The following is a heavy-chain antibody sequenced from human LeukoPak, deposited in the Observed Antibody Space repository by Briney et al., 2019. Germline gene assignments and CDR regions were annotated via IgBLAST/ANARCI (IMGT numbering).Heavy chain of an antibody. CDR2: INSDGSST. CDR3: ARDGAAYDY. CDR1: GFTFRTYC. D-gene: IGHD2-15*01. J-gene: IGHJ4*02. V-gene: IGHV3-74*01. Sequence: RSGGSLRLSCAASGFTFRTYCMSWVRQAPGKGLVWVSRINSDGSSTSYADSVKGRFTISRDNAKNTLYLQMNGLRAEDTAVYYCARDGAAYDYWGQGTLVTVSS.